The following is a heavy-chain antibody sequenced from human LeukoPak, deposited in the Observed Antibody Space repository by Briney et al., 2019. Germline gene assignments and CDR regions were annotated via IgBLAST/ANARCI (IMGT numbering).Heavy chain of an antibody. J-gene: IGHJ4*02. D-gene: IGHD3-3*01. Sequence: PGGSLRLSCAASGFTFDDYAMHWVRQAPGKGLEWVSLISGDGRDTYYAESLKGRFTVSRDNSKNSLYLQMNSLRTEDTALYYCAKDMGPLGTIWIDYWGQGTLVTVSS. V-gene: IGHV3-43*02. CDR3: AKDMGPLGTIWIDY. CDR1: GFTFDDYA. CDR2: ISGDGRDT.